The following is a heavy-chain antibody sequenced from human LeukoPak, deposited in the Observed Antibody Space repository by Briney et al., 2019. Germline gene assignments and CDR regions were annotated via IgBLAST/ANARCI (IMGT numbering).Heavy chain of an antibody. CDR2: ISYDGSNK. CDR3: AKDQVYGSGISIDY. D-gene: IGHD3-10*01. V-gene: IGHV3-30*18. CDR1: GFTFSSYG. Sequence: GGSLRLSCAASGFTFSSYGMHWVRQAPGKGLEWVAVISYDGSNKYYADSVKGRFTISRDNSKNTLYLQMNSLRAEDTAVYYCAKDQVYGSGISIDYWGQGTLVTVSS. J-gene: IGHJ4*02.